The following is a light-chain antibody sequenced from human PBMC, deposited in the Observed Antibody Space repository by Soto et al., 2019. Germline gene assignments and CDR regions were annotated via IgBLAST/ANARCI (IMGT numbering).Light chain of an antibody. J-gene: IGLJ1*01. CDR2: DVS. Sequence: QSVLTQPASVSGSPGQSITISCTGTSSDVGGYNYVSWYQQHPGKAPKLMIYDVSNRPSGVSTRFSGSKSGNTAPLTISGLQAEDEADYYCSSYTSSYYVFGTGTKVTVL. CDR1: SSDVGGYNY. CDR3: SSYTSSYYV. V-gene: IGLV2-14*01.